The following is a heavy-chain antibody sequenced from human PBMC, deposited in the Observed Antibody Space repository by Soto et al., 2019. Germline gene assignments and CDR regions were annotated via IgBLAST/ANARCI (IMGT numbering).Heavy chain of an antibody. CDR2: IYYSGST. J-gene: IGHJ4*02. Sequence: SETLSLTCTVSGGSISSGGYYWSWIRQHPGKGLEWIGYIYYSGSTYYNPSLKSRVTISVDTSKNQCSLKLSSVTAADTAVYYCASMLSGYYDSSGYQKTDLFDYWGQGTLVTVSS. CDR1: GGSISSGGYY. V-gene: IGHV4-31*03. CDR3: ASMLSGYYDSSGYQKTDLFDY. D-gene: IGHD3-22*01.